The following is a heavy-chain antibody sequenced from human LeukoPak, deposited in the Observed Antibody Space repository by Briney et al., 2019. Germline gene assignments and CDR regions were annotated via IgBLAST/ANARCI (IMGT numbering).Heavy chain of an antibody. J-gene: IGHJ4*02. Sequence: SETLSLTCTVSGGSISSYYWSWIRQPPGKGLERIGYIYYSGSTNYNPSLKSRVTISVDTSKNQFSLKLSSVTAADTAVYYCARLTKYDYVWGSYRYTLNSFDYWDQGTLVTVSS. CDR2: IYYSGST. D-gene: IGHD3-16*02. V-gene: IGHV4-59*01. CDR3: ARLTKYDYVWGSYRYTLNSFDY. CDR1: GGSISSYY.